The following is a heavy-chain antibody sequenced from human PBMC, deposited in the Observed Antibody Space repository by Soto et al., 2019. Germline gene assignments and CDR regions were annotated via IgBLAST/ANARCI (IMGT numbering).Heavy chain of an antibody. Sequence: GGSLRLSCAASGFTFSSYAMSWVRQAPGKGLEWVSAISGSGGSTYYADSVKGRFTISRDNSKNTLYLQMNSLRAEDTAVYYCAKDRWYRDNVVVPAALYFDYWGQGTLVTVSS. D-gene: IGHD2-2*01. V-gene: IGHV3-23*01. CDR2: ISGSGGST. J-gene: IGHJ4*02. CDR3: AKDRWYRDNVVVPAALYFDY. CDR1: GFTFSSYA.